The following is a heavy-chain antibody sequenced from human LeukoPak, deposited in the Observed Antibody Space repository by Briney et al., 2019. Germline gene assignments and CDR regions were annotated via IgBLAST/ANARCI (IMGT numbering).Heavy chain of an antibody. CDR1: GFTFSSYA. J-gene: IGHJ4*02. Sequence: GRSLRLSCAASGFTFSSYAMHWVRQAPGKGLEWVAVISYDGSNKYYADSVKGRFTISRDNAKNSLYLQMNSLRAEDTAVYYCARDYYDSSGYYYCFDYWGQGTLVTVSS. D-gene: IGHD3-22*01. V-gene: IGHV3-30-3*01. CDR2: ISYDGSNK. CDR3: ARDYYDSSGYYYCFDY.